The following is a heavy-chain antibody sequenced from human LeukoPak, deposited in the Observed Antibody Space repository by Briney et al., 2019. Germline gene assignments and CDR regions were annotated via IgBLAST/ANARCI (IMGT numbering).Heavy chain of an antibody. CDR2: ISYDGSNK. V-gene: IGHV3-30*04. CDR1: GFTFSSYA. J-gene: IGHJ4*02. CDR3: ARGMNYGAGNDY. D-gene: IGHD4-17*01. Sequence: GGSLRLSCAASGFTFSSYAMHWVRQAPGKGLEWVAVISYDGSNKYYADSVKGRFTISRDNSKNTLYLQMNSLRAEDTAVYYCARGMNYGAGNDYWGQGTLVTVSS.